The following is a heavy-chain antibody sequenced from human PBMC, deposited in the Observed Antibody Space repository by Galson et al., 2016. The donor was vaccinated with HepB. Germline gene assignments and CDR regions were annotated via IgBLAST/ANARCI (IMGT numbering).Heavy chain of an antibody. CDR1: GGTFSNSA. J-gene: IGHJ6*02. V-gene: IGHV1-69*13. Sequence: SVKVSCKASGGTFSNSAISWVRQAPGQGLEWMGGIIPVFGTPNYAQSFQGRVTITADEKTNTAYIDLASLGSEDTAIYYCARRTFSFMTIFGVGDLGYYYYAMEIWGQGTPVIVYS. D-gene: IGHD3-3*01. CDR3: ARRTFSFMTIFGVGDLGYYYYAMEI. CDR2: IIPVFGTP.